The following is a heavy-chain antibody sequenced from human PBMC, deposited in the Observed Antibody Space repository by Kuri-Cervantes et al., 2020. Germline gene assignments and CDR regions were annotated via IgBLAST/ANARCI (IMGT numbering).Heavy chain of an antibody. D-gene: IGHD2-8*01. J-gene: IGHJ4*02. CDR2: IKQDGSEK. V-gene: IGHV3-7*01. CDR1: GFTFSSYW. CDR3: ARGNGASPFRLDY. Sequence: GSLRLSCAASGFTFSSYWMSWVRQAPGKGLEWVANIKQDGSEKYYVDSVKGRFTISRDNAKNSLYLQMNSLRAEDTAVYYCARGNGASPFRLDYWGQGTPVTVSS.